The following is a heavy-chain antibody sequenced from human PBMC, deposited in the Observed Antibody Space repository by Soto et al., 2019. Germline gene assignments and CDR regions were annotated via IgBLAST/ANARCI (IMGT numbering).Heavy chain of an antibody. J-gene: IGHJ1*01. D-gene: IGHD6-13*01. Sequence: GGSLRLSCAASGFTFSSYAMHWVRQAPGKGLEWVAVISYDGSNKYYADSVKGRFTISRDNSKNTLYLQMNSLRAEDTAVYYCARDYAAAAGTSFQHWGQGTLVTVSS. CDR2: ISYDGSNK. V-gene: IGHV3-30*04. CDR1: GFTFSSYA. CDR3: ARDYAAAAGTSFQH.